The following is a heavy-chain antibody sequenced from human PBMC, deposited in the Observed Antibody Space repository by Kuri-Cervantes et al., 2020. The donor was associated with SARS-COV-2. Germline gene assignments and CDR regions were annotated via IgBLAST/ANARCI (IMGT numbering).Heavy chain of an antibody. J-gene: IGHJ4*02. V-gene: IGHV4-39*01. CDR1: GGSISSSSYY. Sequence: ESLKISCTVSGGSISSSSYYWGWIRQPPGKGLEWIGSIYYSGSTYYNPSLKSRVTISVDTSKNQFSLKLSSVTAADTAAYYGARHGYSYGSLGYWGQGTLVTVSS. CDR2: IYYSGST. D-gene: IGHD5-18*01. CDR3: ARHGYSYGSLGY.